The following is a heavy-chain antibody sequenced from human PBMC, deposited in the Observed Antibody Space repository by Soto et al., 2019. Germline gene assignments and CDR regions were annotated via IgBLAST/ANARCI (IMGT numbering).Heavy chain of an antibody. D-gene: IGHD3-10*01. J-gene: IGHJ4*02. CDR1: GGTFSSYA. CDR2: IIPVFGTT. V-gene: IGHV1-69*13. Sequence: ASVNFSCKASGGTFSSYAISWVRQAPGQGLEWMGRIIPVFGTTNDAQRFEGRVTFTADESTNTAYMELRGLLSEDTAVYYCARDGGFGELKYWGPGTLVTVSS. CDR3: ARDGGFGELKY.